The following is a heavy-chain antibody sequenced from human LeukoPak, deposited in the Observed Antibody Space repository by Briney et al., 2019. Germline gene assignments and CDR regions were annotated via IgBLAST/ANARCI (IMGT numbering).Heavy chain of an antibody. D-gene: IGHD3-10*01. V-gene: IGHV3-43*02. J-gene: IGHJ4*02. CDR1: GFTFDDYA. CDR2: ISGDGGCT. Sequence: GGSLRLSCAASGFTFDDYAMHWVRQAPGKGLEWVSLISGDGGCTYYTDSVKGRFTIFRDNSKNSLYLQMNSLRTEDTALYYCAKDIPRYYGYAGYFDYWGQGTLVTVSS. CDR3: AKDIPRYYGYAGYFDY.